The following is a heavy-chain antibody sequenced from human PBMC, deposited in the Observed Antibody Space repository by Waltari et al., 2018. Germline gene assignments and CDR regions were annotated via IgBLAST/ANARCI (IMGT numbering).Heavy chain of an antibody. D-gene: IGHD6-19*01. V-gene: IGHV3-53*01. CDR3: ARPREFYSSGWYY. J-gene: IGHJ4*02. CDR2: IYSGGST. Sequence: EVQLVESGGGLIQPGGSLRLSCAASGFTVSSNYMSWVRQAPGKGLEWVSVIYSGGSTYYADSVKGRFTISRDNSKNTLYLQMNSLRAEDTAVYYCARPREFYSSGWYYWGQGTLVTVSS. CDR1: GFTVSSNY.